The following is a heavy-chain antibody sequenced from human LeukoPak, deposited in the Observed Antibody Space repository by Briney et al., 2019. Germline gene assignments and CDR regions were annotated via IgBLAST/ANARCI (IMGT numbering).Heavy chain of an antibody. J-gene: IGHJ3*02. V-gene: IGHV3-74*01. CDR2: INSDGSST. CDR1: GFSISDSW. D-gene: IGHD2-21*02. CDR3: ATRDSKTNGNTFDI. Sequence: GGSLRLSCAASGFSISDSWMHWVRQAPREGLVWVSRINSDGSSTNYADSVKGRFTISRDNAKNTLYLQMNTLRAEDTAVYYCATRDSKTNGNTFDIWGQGTMVTVSS.